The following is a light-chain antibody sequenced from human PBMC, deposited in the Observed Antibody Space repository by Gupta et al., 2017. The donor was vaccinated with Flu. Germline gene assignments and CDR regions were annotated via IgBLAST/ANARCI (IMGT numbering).Light chain of an antibody. V-gene: IGKV1-9*01. CDR1: QGISSY. CDR2: AAS. CDR3: QQLYSYPPIT. J-gene: IGKJ5*01. Sequence: DIQLTQSPSFLSASVGDRVTITCRASQGISSYLAWYQQKPGKAPKLLIYAASTWQSGVPSRFSGSGSGTEFTLTISSRQPEDFATYYCQQLYSYPPITFGQGTQLEIK.